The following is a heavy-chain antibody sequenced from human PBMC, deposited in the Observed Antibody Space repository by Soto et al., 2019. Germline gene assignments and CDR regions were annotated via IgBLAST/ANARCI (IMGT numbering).Heavy chain of an antibody. J-gene: IGHJ4*02. D-gene: IGHD4-4*01. CDR2: SNAGNGNT. V-gene: IGHV1-3*02. Sequence: ASVKVSCKASGYTFTSYAMHWVRQAPGQRLEGMGGSNAGNGNTKYSQEFQGRVTITRDTSASTAYMELGSLRSEGMAVCYCARGGHDYSNPFDYWGQGTLVTLSS. CDR3: ARGGHDYSNPFDY. CDR1: GYTFTSYA.